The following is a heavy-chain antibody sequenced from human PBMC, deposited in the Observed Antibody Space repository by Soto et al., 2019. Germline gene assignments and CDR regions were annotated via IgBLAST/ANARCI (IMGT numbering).Heavy chain of an antibody. CDR1: GGSFSGYY. CDR3: ARGQGGSPTAYYYYYYYMDV. D-gene: IGHD2-2*01. V-gene: IGHV4-34*01. J-gene: IGHJ6*03. CDR2: VNHSGST. Sequence: QVQLQQWGAGLLKPSETLSLTCAVYGGSFSGYYWSWIRQPPGKGLEWIGEVNHSGSTNYNPSLKSLVTISVDTSKNQFSLKLSSVTAADTAVYYCARGQGGSPTAYYYYYYYMDVWGKGTTVTVSS.